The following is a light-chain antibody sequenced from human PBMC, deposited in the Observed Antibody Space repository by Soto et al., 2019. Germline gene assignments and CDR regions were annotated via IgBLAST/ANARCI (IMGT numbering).Light chain of an antibody. J-gene: IGKJ5*01. CDR1: QSITTK. CDR3: HQYGISPPVT. V-gene: IGKV3-15*01. Sequence: EIMMTQFPATLSKSPGESATFSCRASQSITTKLAWYQQRPGQAPRLLMYGSSTGATGIPARFRGSGSGTEFTLTISRLXPEDFAMYYCHQYGISPPVTFGQGTRLEIK. CDR2: GSS.